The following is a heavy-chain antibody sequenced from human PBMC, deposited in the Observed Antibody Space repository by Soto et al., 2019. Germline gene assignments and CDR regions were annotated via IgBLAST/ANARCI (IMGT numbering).Heavy chain of an antibody. J-gene: IGHJ4*02. D-gene: IGHD3-9*01. CDR1: GFTFSHYA. V-gene: IGHV3-23*01. CDR2: ISGSGGST. Sequence: PGGSLRLSCAASGFTFSHYAMSWVCQAPGKGLEWVSTISGSGGSTYYADSVKGRFTISRDNSKNTLFLQMNSLRAEDTAVYYCTTDYDILTGYYPRPHFVYWGQGTLVSVSS. CDR3: TTDYDILTGYYPRPHFVY.